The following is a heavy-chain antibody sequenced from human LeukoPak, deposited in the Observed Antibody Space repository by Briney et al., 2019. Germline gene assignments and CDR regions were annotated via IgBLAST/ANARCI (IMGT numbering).Heavy chain of an antibody. J-gene: IGHJ4*02. D-gene: IGHD4-17*01. CDR2: ISSNGGST. CDR3: ARATTNMIDY. CDR1: GFTFSSYA. Sequence: PGGSLRLSCAASGFTFSSYAMHWVRQAPVKGLEYVSAISSNGGSTYYANSVKGRFTISRDNSKNTLYLQMGSLRAEDMAVYYCARATTNMIDYWGQGTLVTVSS. V-gene: IGHV3-64*01.